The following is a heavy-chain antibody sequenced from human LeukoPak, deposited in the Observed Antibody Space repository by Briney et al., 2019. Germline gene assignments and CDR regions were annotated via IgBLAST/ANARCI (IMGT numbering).Heavy chain of an antibody. D-gene: IGHD6-25*01. J-gene: IGHJ3*02. V-gene: IGHV4-34*01. CDR3: ARHVGYQFAFDI. CDR2: INHSGST. CDR1: GGSFSGYY. Sequence: PSETLSLTCAVYGGSFSGYYRSWIRQPPGKGLEWIGEINHSGSTNYNPSLKSRVTMSVDTSENQFSLKLTFVTAADTAIYYCARHVGYQFAFDIWGQGTVVTVSS.